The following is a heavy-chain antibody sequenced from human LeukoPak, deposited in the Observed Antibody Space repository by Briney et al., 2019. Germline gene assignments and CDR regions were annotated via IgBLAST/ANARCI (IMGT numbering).Heavy chain of an antibody. CDR1: GYTFTGYY. J-gene: IGHJ4*02. V-gene: IGHV1-2*02. D-gene: IGHD2-2*01. CDR2: INPNSGGT. CDR3: ARVGADIVVVPAAMACDY. Sequence: GASVKISCKASGYTFTGYYMHWVRQAPGQGLEWMGWINPNSGGTNYAQKFQGRVTMTRDTSISTAYMELSRLRSDDTAVYYCARVGADIVVVPAAMACDYWGQGTLVTVPS.